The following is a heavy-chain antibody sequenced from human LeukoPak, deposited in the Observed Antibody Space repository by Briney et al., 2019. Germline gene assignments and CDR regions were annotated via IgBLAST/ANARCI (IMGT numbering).Heavy chain of an antibody. Sequence: ASVKVSCKFSGGSITNYAISWVRQAPGQRLDWMGRITPLLDSTNYAPKFQGRVTITADKSTNTAFMELSSLTSEDTAMYFCTRLVAGGFDSWGQGSLVTVSS. CDR1: GGSITNYA. J-gene: IGHJ4*02. CDR3: TRLVAGGFDS. V-gene: IGHV1-69*06. D-gene: IGHD2-15*01. CDR2: ITPLLDST.